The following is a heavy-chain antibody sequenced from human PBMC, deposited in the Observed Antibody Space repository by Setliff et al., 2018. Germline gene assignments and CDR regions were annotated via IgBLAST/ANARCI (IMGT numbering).Heavy chain of an antibody. CDR1: GYTFTGYY. CDR3: ARGGGSSGWYYYYYGMDV. J-gene: IGHJ6*02. CDR2: INPNSGGT. V-gene: IGHV1-2*04. Sequence: GASVKVSCQASGYTFTGYYMHWVRQAPGQGLEWMGWINPNSGGTNYAQKFQGWVTMTRDTSISTAYMELSRLRSDDTAVYYCARGGGSSGWYYYYYGMDVWSQGTTVTVSS. D-gene: IGHD6-19*01.